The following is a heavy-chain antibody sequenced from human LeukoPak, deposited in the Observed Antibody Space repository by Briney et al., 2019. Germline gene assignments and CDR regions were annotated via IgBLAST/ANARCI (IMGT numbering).Heavy chain of an antibody. CDR1: GYSFTSYG. CDR2: INAYNGNT. V-gene: IGHV1-18*01. D-gene: IGHD3-22*01. J-gene: IGHJ4*02. CDR3: ARVYNYYGSSGYYLFYFDY. Sequence: ASVKVSCKTSGYSFTSYGISWVRQAPGQGLEWMGWINAYNGNTNYAQKFQGRVTMTTDTSTDTAYMELRSLRSDDTAVYYCARVYNYYGSSGYYLFYFDYWGQGTLVTVSS.